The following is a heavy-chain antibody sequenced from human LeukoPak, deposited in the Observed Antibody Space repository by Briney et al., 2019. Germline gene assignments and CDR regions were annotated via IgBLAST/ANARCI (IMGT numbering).Heavy chain of an antibody. J-gene: IGHJ4*02. CDR2: TKSDGSGT. D-gene: IGHD4-11*01. CDR1: GFTFSSYW. CDR3: ARDFVYSHDN. V-gene: IGHV3-74*01. Sequence: PGGSLRLSCAASGFTFSSYWMHWVRQAPGKGLVWVSHTKSDGSGTSYADSATGRFTISRDNAKNMLYLQMNSLRGEDSAVHYCARDFVYSHDNWGQGTLVTVSS.